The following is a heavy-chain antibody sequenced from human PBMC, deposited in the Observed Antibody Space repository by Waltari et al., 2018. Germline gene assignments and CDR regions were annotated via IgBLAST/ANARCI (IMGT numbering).Heavy chain of an antibody. CDR3: ARVRDSSSSPYFXY. J-gene: IGHJ4*02. V-gene: IGHV1-69*05. CDR2: IIPXFGTA. D-gene: IGHD6-6*01. Sequence: QVQLVQSGAEVKKPGSSVKVSCKASGGHFSSYDXSWVRQAPGQGLEWMGGIIPXFGTANYAQKFXGXVTITTXXSTSTAYMELXSLRSEDXXVYYCARVRDSSSSPYFXYWGQGTLVTVSS. CDR1: GGHFSSYD.